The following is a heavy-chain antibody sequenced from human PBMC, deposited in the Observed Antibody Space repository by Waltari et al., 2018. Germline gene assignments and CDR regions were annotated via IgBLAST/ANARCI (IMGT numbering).Heavy chain of an antibody. D-gene: IGHD1-1*01. J-gene: IGHJ4*02. CDR3: AKERNQGVGY. Sequence: FSSYGMHWVRQAPGKGLEWVAFIRYDGSNKYYADSVKGRFTISRDNSKNTLYLQMNSLRAEDTAVYYCAKERNQGVGYWGQGTLVTVSS. V-gene: IGHV3-30*02. CDR2: IRYDGSNK. CDR1: FSSYG.